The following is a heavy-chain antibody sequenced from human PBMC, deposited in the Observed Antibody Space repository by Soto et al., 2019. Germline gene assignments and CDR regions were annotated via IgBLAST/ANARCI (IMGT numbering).Heavy chain of an antibody. V-gene: IGHV2-5*01. CDR3: ARAGGSGSYYHYYYYGMDV. CDR1: GFSLSTSGVG. D-gene: IGHD3-10*01. Sequence: SGPTLVNPTQTLTLTCTFSGFSLSTSGVGVGWIRQPPGKALEWLALIYWNDDKRYSPSLKSRLTITKDTSKNQVVLTMTNMDPVDTATYYCARAGGSGSYYHYYYYGMDVWGQGTTVTVSS. CDR2: IYWNDDK. J-gene: IGHJ6*02.